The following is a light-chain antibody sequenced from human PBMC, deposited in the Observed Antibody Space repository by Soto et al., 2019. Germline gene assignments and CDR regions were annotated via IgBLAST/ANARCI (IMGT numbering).Light chain of an antibody. CDR2: GAS. V-gene: IGKV3-15*01. CDR1: QSINTK. J-gene: IGKJ1*01. Sequence: EIVMTQSPATLSVSPGEGATFSCRASQSINTKIAWYQLKPGQAPRLIIYGASTRATGIPARFSGSGSGTEFTLIISSLQSEDSAVYYCPQYNSLLWPSAQRTK. CDR3: PQYNSLLWP.